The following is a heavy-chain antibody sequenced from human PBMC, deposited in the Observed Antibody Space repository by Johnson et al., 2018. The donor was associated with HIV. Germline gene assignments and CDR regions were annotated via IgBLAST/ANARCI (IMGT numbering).Heavy chain of an antibody. CDR1: GFTFSTYA. J-gene: IGHJ3*02. CDR2: ISYDGTDK. Sequence: QVQLVESGGGLVQPGGSLRLSCAASGFTFSTYAMHWVRQAPGKGLEWVALISYDGTDKYYADSVKGRFTISRDNSKNTLYLQMNSLRAEDTAVYYCAKEYYNFWSGPDAFDIWGQGIMVTVSS. CDR3: AKEYYNFWSGPDAFDI. V-gene: IGHV3-30*18. D-gene: IGHD3-3*01.